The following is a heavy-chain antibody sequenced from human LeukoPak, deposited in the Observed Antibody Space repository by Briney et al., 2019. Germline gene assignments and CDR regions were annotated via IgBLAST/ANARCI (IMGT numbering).Heavy chain of an antibody. Sequence: GRSLRLSCAASGFTFDDYAMHWVRQAPGKGLEWVSGISWNSGSIGYADSVKGRFTISRDNAKNSLYLQMNSLRAEDTALYYCAKQIPGYCSSTSCSPGPFDYWGQGTLVTVSS. D-gene: IGHD2-2*01. CDR3: AKQIPGYCSSTSCSPGPFDY. J-gene: IGHJ4*02. V-gene: IGHV3-9*01. CDR1: GFTFDDYA. CDR2: ISWNSGSI.